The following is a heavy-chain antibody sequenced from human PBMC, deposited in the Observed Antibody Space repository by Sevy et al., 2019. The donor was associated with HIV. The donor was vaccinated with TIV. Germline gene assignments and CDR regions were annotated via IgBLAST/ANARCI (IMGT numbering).Heavy chain of an antibody. CDR2: IIPIFGTA. Sequence: ASVKVSCKASGGTFSSYAISWVRQAPGQGLEWMGGIIPIFGTANYAQKFQGRVTITADKSTSTAYIELSSLRSEEAAVYYGARDGALYYYYYMDVWGKGTTVTVSS. CDR1: GGTFSSYA. J-gene: IGHJ6*03. CDR3: ARDGALYYYYYMDV. V-gene: IGHV1-69*06.